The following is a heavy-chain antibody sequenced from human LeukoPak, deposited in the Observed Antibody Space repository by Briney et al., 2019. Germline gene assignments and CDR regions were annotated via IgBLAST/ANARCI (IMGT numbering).Heavy chain of an antibody. CDR1: GGSISSGDYY. V-gene: IGHV4-30-4*02. CDR3: ASRPANDYYYYYYMDV. J-gene: IGHJ6*03. Sequence: SDTLSLTCTVSGGSISSGDYYWSWIREPPGKGLEWFGYIYYSGSTYYNPSLKSRVTISVDASKNQFSLKLSSVTAADTAVYYCASRPANDYYYYYYMDVWGKGTTVTVSS. CDR2: IYYSGST. D-gene: IGHD4/OR15-4a*01.